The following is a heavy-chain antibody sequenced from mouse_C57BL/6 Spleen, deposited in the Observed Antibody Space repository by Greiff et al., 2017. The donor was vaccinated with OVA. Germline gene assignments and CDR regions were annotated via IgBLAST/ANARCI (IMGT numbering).Heavy chain of an antibody. CDR2: ISDGGSYT. J-gene: IGHJ2*01. CDR3: ASLDYYGSSHFDY. V-gene: IGHV5-4*03. CDR1: GFTFSSYA. Sequence: EVKLVESGGGLVKPGGSLKLSCAASGFTFSSYAMSWVRQTPEKRLEWVATISDGGSYTYYPDNVKGRFTISRDNAKNNLYLQMSHLKSEDTAMYYCASLDYYGSSHFDYWGQGTTLTVSS. D-gene: IGHD1-1*01.